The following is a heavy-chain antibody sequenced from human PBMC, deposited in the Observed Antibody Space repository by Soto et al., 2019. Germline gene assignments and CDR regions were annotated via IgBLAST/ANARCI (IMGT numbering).Heavy chain of an antibody. D-gene: IGHD6-19*01. Sequence: EVQLVESGGGLVQPGRSLRLSCAASGFTFDDYAMHWVRQAPGKGLEWVSGISWNSGSIGYADSVKGRFTISRDNAKNSLYLQMNSLGAEDTALYYCAKGQQWLVRDFDYWGQGTLVTVSS. CDR1: GFTFDDYA. J-gene: IGHJ4*02. CDR3: AKGQQWLVRDFDY. V-gene: IGHV3-9*01. CDR2: ISWNSGSI.